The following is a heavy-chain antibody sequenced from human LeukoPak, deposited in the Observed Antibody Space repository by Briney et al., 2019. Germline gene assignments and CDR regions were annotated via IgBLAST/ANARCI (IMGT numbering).Heavy chain of an antibody. Sequence: ASVKVSCKASGYTFTSYDINWVRQAAGQGLEWMGWMNPNSGNTGYAQKFQGRVTMTRNTSISTAYMELSSLRSEDTAVYYCARDAAAGTSWFDPWGQGTLVTVSS. V-gene: IGHV1-8*01. CDR2: MNPNSGNT. CDR1: GYTFTSYD. J-gene: IGHJ5*02. CDR3: ARDAAAGTSWFDP. D-gene: IGHD6-13*01.